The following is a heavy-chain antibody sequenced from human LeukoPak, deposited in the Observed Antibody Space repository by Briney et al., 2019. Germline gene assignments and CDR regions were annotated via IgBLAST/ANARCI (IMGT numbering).Heavy chain of an antibody. CDR2: IYYSGST. CDR1: GGSISSYY. D-gene: IGHD1-26*01. Sequence: SETLPLTCTVSGGSISSYYWSWIRQPPGKGLEWIGYIYYSGSTNYNPSLKSRVTISVDTSKNQFSLKLSSVTAADTAVYYCARRSTYYYYYYGMDVWGQGTTVTVSS. J-gene: IGHJ6*02. V-gene: IGHV4-59*01. CDR3: ARRSTYYYYYYGMDV.